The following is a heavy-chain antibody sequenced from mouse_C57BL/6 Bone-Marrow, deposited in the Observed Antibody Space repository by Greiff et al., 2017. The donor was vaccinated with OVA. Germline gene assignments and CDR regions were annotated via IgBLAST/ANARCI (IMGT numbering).Heavy chain of an antibody. J-gene: IGHJ1*03. Sequence: VQLVESGPGLVQPSQSLSITCTVSGFSLTSYGVHWVRQSPGKGLEWLGVIWSGGSTDYNAAFISRLSISKDNSKSQVFFKMNSLQADDTAIYYCARKTATYGSSPYWYFDVWGTGTTVTVSS. V-gene: IGHV2-2*01. D-gene: IGHD1-1*01. CDR3: ARKTATYGSSPYWYFDV. CDR2: IWSGGST. CDR1: GFSLTSYG.